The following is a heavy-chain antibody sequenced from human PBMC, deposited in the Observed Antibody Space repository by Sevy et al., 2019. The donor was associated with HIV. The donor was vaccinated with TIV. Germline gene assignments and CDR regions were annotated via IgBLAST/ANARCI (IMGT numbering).Heavy chain of an antibody. CDR1: GFTFSSYS. D-gene: IGHD3-16*01. CDR2: ISSSSSYI. Sequence: GGSLRLSCAASGFTFSSYSMNWVRQAPGKGLEWVSSISSSSSYIYYADSVKGRFTISRDNAKNSLYLQMNSLRAEDTAVYYCARGGMITFGGVLGAFDIWGQGTMVTVSS. J-gene: IGHJ3*02. V-gene: IGHV3-21*01. CDR3: ARGGMITFGGVLGAFDI.